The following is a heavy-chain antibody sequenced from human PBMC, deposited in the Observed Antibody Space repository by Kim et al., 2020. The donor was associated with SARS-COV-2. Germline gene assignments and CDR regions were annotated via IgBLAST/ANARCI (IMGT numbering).Heavy chain of an antibody. Sequence: YADSVKGRFTISRDNSKNTLYLQMNSLRAEDTAVYYCAKENLPGSGMDVWGQGTTVTVSS. D-gene: IGHD2-15*01. J-gene: IGHJ6*02. CDR3: AKENLPGSGMDV. V-gene: IGHV3-30*02.